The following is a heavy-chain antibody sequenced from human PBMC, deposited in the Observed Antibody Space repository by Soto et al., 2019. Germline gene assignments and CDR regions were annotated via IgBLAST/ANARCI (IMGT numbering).Heavy chain of an antibody. J-gene: IGHJ4*02. CDR1: GYTFTSYG. V-gene: IGHV1-18*01. CDR2: ISAYNGNT. D-gene: IGHD6-13*01. CDR3: ARDSLAAAGRSPPRY. Sequence: ASVKVSCKASGYTFTSYGISWVRQAPGQGLEWMGWISAYNGNTNYAQKLQGRVTMTTDTSTSTAYMELRSLRSDDTAVYYCARDSLAAAGRSPPRYWGQGTLVTVSS.